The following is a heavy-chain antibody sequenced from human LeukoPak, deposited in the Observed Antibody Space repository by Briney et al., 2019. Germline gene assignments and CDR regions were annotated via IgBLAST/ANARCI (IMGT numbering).Heavy chain of an antibody. CDR2: INPNSGGT. CDR3: ARGPHWDPHFDY. V-gene: IGHV1-2*02. CDR1: GFTFSSYG. J-gene: IGHJ4*02. D-gene: IGHD7-27*01. Sequence: PGGSLRLSCAASGFTFSSYGMHWVRQAPGQGLEWMGWINPNSGGTNYAQKFQGRVTMTRDTSISTAYMELSRLRSDDTAVYYCARGPHWDPHFDYWGQGTLVTVSS.